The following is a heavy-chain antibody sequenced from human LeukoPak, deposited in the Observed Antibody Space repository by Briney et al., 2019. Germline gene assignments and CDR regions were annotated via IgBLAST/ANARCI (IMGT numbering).Heavy chain of an antibody. CDR3: ARGDYDFWSGYYTSNWFDP. J-gene: IGHJ5*02. Sequence: SETLSLTCTVSGGSISSYYWSWIRQPPGKGLEWIGYIYYSGSTNYNPSLKSRVTISVDTSKNQFSLKLSSVTAADTAVYYCARGDYDFWSGYYTSNWFDPWGQGTLVTVSS. V-gene: IGHV4-59*01. D-gene: IGHD3-3*01. CDR2: IYYSGST. CDR1: GGSISSYY.